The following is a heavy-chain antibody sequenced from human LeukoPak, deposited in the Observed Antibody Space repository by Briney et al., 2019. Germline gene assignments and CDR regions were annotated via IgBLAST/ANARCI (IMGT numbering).Heavy chain of an antibody. CDR1: GGSISSGDYY. CDR3: ARLNELGLFDY. V-gene: IGHV4-30-4*08. J-gene: IGHJ4*02. D-gene: IGHD7-27*01. Sequence: SRTLSLTYTVSGGSISSGDYYWSWIRQPPGKGLEWIGYIYYSGSTYYNPSLKSRVTISVDTSKNQFSLKLSSVTAADTAVYYCARLNELGLFDYWGQGTLVTVSS. CDR2: IYYSGST.